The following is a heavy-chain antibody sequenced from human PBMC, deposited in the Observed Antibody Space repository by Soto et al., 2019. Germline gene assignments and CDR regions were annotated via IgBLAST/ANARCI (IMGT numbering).Heavy chain of an antibody. J-gene: IGHJ3*02. CDR3: ARVRKVYSSGRIATDI. CDR2: IWYDGSNK. CDR1: GFTFSSYG. Sequence: PGGSLRLSCAASGFTFSSYGMHWVRQAPGKGLEWVAVIWYDGSNKYYADSVKGRFTISRDNSKNTLYLQMNSLRAEDTAVYYCARVRKVYSSGRIATDIWSQRTMVTVSS. D-gene: IGHD6-19*01. V-gene: IGHV3-33*01.